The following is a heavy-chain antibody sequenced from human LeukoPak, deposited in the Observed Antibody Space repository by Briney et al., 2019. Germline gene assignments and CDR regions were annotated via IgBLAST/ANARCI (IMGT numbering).Heavy chain of an antibody. CDR2: INPSGGST. Sequence: SCKAXXYTXTSYYMHWVRQAPGQGLEGMGIINPSGGSTNYAQKFQGRVTMTRDTSKRTVYMELSSLRSEDTAVYYSARSSNPYGSGHWGQGTLVTVSS. J-gene: IGHJ4*02. V-gene: IGHV1-46*01. CDR1: XYTXTSYY. D-gene: IGHD3-10*01. CDR3: ARSSNPYGSGH.